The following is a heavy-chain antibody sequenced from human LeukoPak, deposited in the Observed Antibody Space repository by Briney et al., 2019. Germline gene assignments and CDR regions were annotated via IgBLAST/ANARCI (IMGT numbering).Heavy chain of an antibody. V-gene: IGHV4-61*01. CDR3: AREGLYGDYVWSLVY. D-gene: IGHD4-17*01. J-gene: IGHJ4*02. Sequence: PSETLSLTCTVSGGSVSSGSYYWSWIRQPPGKGLEWIGYIYYSGSTNYNPSLKSRVTISVDTSKNQFSLKLSSVTAADTAVYYCAREGLYGDYVWSLVYWGQGTLVTVSS. CDR1: GGSVSSGSYY. CDR2: IYYSGST.